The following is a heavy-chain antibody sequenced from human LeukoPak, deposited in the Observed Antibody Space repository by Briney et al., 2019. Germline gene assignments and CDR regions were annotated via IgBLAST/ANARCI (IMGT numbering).Heavy chain of an antibody. CDR2: IYYSGST. V-gene: IGHV4-39*07. Sequence: SETLPLTCTVSGGFISTSTYYWGWIRQSSGKGLEWIGSIYYSGSTFYNPSLKSRVTISIDTSKNQFSLKVSSVTAADTAVYYCARDEYSYGSRTHPYFFDYWGQGTLVTVSS. CDR1: GGFISTSTYY. J-gene: IGHJ4*02. CDR3: ARDEYSYGSRTHPYFFDY. D-gene: IGHD5-18*01.